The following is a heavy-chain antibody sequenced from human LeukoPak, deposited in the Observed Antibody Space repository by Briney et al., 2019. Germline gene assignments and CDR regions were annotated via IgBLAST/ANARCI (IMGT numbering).Heavy chain of an antibody. CDR1: GFTFSDYY. J-gene: IGHJ6*03. CDR2: VDPEDGET. D-gene: IGHD3-10*01. CDR3: ATFDSGSDSNNPRFYYMDV. V-gene: IGHV1-69-2*01. Sequence: ASVKVSCKISGFTFSDYYTHWVQQAPGKGLEWMGLVDPEDGETVYAERFQGRVTIIVDSSTDTAYMELSSLRSEDTAVYYCATFDSGSDSNNPRFYYMDVWGQGTTVTVSS.